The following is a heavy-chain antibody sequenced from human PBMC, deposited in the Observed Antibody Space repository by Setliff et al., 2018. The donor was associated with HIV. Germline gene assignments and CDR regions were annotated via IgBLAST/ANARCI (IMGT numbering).Heavy chain of an antibody. D-gene: IGHD4-17*01. CDR2: IFASGNT. CDR1: GGSINSFY. Sequence: PSETLSLTCTVSGGSINSFYWNWVRQPAGRGLEWIGRIFASGNTNYNPSLKSRVTMSVDTSKNQFSLNLNSVTAADTAVYYCARDPPGYGDSNDYWGQGMLVTVSS. CDR3: ARDPPGYGDSNDY. V-gene: IGHV4-4*07. J-gene: IGHJ4*02.